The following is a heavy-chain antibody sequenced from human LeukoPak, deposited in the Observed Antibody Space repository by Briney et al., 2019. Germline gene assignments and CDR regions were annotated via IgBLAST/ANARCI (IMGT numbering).Heavy chain of an antibody. CDR1: GGSISSGGYY. Sequence: SQTLSLTCTVSGGSISSGGYYWSWIRQPPGKGLEWSGYIYHSGSTYYNPSLKSRVTISVDRSKNQFSLKLSSVTAADTAVYYCARARRGSGSYDAFDIWGQGTMVTVSS. CDR2: IYHSGST. D-gene: IGHD3-22*01. CDR3: ARARRGSGSYDAFDI. V-gene: IGHV4-30-2*01. J-gene: IGHJ3*02.